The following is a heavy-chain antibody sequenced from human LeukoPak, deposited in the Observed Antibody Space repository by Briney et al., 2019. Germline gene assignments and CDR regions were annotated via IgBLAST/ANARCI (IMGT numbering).Heavy chain of an antibody. CDR2: ISYMGDHR. D-gene: IGHD1-1*01. J-gene: IGHJ2*01. V-gene: IGHV3-23*01. CDR1: GFTFSDCD. CDR3: AKNGRDWYFDL. Sequence: PGESLRLSCIASGFTFSDCDMKWFRQAPGKGLQWVSSISYMGDHRYYADSAKGRFTISRDNSKNTLYLQMNSLRAEDTAVYYCAKNGRDWYFDLWGRGTLVTVSS.